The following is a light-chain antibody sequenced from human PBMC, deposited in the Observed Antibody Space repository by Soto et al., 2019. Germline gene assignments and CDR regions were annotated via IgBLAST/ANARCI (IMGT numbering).Light chain of an antibody. CDR1: QSVSSSL. CDR2: GAS. CDR3: QQYGGSPPFT. V-gene: IGKV3-20*01. Sequence: EIVLTQSPGTLSLSPGERATLSCRASQSVSSSLLAWYQQKPGQAPRLLMYGASSRATGIPDRFSGSGSETEFTLTISRLEPEDFAVYYWQQYGGSPPFTFGPGTKVDIK. J-gene: IGKJ3*01.